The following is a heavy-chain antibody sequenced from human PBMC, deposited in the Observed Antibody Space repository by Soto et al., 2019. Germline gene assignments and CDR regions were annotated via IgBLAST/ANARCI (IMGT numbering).Heavy chain of an antibody. V-gene: IGHV1-69*13. CDR2: IIPIFGTA. CDR3: AREYGSGNLPGTFDY. J-gene: IGHJ4*02. CDR1: GGTFSSYA. Sequence: SVKVSCKASGGTFSSYAISWVRQAPGQGLEWMGGIIPIFGTANYAQKFQGRVTITADESTSTAYMELSSLRSEDTAVYYCAREYGSGNLPGTFDYWGQGTLVTVSS. D-gene: IGHD3-10*01.